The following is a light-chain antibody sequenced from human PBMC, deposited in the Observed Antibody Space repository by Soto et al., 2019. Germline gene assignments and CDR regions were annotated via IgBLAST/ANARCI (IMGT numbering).Light chain of an antibody. CDR1: STDVGGYNY. CDR2: DVS. CDR3: NSYSGGTTLYL. Sequence: QSVLTQPASVSGSPGQSITISCTGTSTDVGGYNYVSWYQQHPGKAPKLLISDVSNRPSGVSFRFSGSKSGNTASLTISGLQAEDEADYYCNSYSGGTTLYLFVTGTKVTVL. V-gene: IGLV2-14*01. J-gene: IGLJ1*01.